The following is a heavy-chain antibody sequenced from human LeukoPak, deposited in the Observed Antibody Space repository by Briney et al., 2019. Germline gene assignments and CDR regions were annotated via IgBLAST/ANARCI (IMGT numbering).Heavy chain of an antibody. CDR1: GFTFSSYS. D-gene: IGHD2-15*01. CDR2: ISSSSSYI. CDR3: ARFHLTKYCGGGSCYGAFGI. J-gene: IGHJ3*02. V-gene: IGHV3-21*01. Sequence: GGSLRLSCAASGFTFSSYSMNWVRQAPGKGLEWVSSISSSSSYIYYADSVKGRFTISRDNAKNSLYLQMNSLRAEDTAVYYCARFHLTKYCGGGSCYGAFGIWGQGTMVTVSS.